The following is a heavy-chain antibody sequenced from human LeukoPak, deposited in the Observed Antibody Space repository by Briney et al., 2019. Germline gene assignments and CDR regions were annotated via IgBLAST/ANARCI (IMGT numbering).Heavy chain of an antibody. V-gene: IGHV3-30*12. CDR2: IRYVGSDK. Sequence: GGSLRLSCAASGFTFSSYGMHWVRQAPGKGLEWVAVIRYVGSDKYYADSVKGRFTISRDNSQNTMYLQMNSLRVEDTAVYYCARENDYPLDYWGQGTLVTVSS. J-gene: IGHJ4*02. CDR3: ARENDYPLDY. D-gene: IGHD4-11*01. CDR1: GFTFSSYG.